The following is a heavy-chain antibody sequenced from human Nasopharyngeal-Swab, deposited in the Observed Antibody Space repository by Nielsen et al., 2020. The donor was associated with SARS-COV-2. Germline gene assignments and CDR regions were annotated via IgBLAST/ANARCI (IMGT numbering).Heavy chain of an antibody. CDR3: AKIGGGVGY. V-gene: IGHV3-23*01. CDR1: GFTFNNYA. D-gene: IGHD3-16*01. Sequence: GESLKISCVASGFTFNNYAMSWVRQAPGKGLEWVSTLSGSGGTAYFADSVKGRFTVSRDNSKNTLYLQMNSLRAGDTAIYYCAKIGGGVGYWGQGTPVTVSS. J-gene: IGHJ4*02. CDR2: LSGSGGTA.